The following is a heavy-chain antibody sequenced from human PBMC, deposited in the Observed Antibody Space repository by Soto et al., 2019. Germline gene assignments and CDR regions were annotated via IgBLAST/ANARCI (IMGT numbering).Heavy chain of an antibody. CDR3: AKNGGGDYILGY. CDR1: GFSLSTNGVG. J-gene: IGHJ4*02. D-gene: IGHD4-17*01. V-gene: IGHV2-5*02. Sequence: QITLKESGPTLVKPTQTLTLTCTFSGFSLSTNGVGVGWIRQPPGKALEWLALIYWDDSTEYSPSLKSRLTITQDTSRIQVVLTITNMDPVDTATYYRAKNGGGDYILGYWGQGTLVTVSS. CDR2: IYWDDST.